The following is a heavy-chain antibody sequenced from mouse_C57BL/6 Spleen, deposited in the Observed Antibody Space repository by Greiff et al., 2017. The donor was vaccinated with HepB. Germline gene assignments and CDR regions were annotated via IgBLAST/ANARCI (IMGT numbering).Heavy chain of an antibody. CDR2: INPNNGGT. Sequence: EVQLQESGPELVKPGASVKMSCKASGYTFTDYNMHWVKQSHGKSLEWIGYINPNNGGTSYNQKFKGKATLTVNKSSSTAYMELRSLTSEDSAVYYCARSGDGPKGRYFDVWGTGTTVTVSS. D-gene: IGHD1-2*01. CDR1: GYTFTDYN. J-gene: IGHJ1*03. V-gene: IGHV1-22*01. CDR3: ARSGDGPKGRYFDV.